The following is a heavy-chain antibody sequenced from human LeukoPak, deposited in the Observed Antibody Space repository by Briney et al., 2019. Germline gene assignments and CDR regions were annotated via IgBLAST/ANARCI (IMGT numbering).Heavy chain of an antibody. CDR3: ARDGVKTVTGRWGWFAP. J-gene: IGHJ5*02. V-gene: IGHV4-59*01. D-gene: IGHD4-17*01. CDR2: IYYSGST. CDR1: GDSITTYC. Sequence: SQTLSLTCTVSGDSITTYCCSWVRQPPGEGLGWIGHIYYSGSTNYNPSLKSRVTISVDTSKNQFSLKLTSVTAADTAVYYCARDGVKTVTGRWGWFAPWGQGTLVTVSS.